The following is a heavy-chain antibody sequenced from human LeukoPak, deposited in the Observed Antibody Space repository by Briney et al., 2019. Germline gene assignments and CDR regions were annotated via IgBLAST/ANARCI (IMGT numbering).Heavy chain of an antibody. D-gene: IGHD1-26*01. CDR1: GGSISSYY. V-gene: IGHV4-59*08. Sequence: ASETLSLTCTVSGGSISSYYWSWIRQPPGKGLEWIGYIYYSGSTNYNPSLKSRVTISVDTSKNQFSLKLSSVTAADTAVYYCARQAPVGWFDPWGQGTLVTVSS. CDR2: IYYSGST. J-gene: IGHJ5*02. CDR3: ARQAPVGWFDP.